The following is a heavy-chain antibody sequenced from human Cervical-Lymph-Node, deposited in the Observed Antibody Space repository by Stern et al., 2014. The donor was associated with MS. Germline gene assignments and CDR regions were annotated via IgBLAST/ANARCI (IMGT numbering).Heavy chain of an antibody. V-gene: IGHV4-59*01. CDR1: GASITSYY. J-gene: IGHJ5*02. CDR2: IYYSGTT. Sequence: QLQLQESGPGLLRPSETLSLTCTASGASITSYYWSWIRPPPGKGLEWIGYIYYSGTTNYNASLKGRVAISIDTSKTQFSLRLSSVTAADTAVYYCARATDLWGQGTLVTVSS. CDR3: ARATDL.